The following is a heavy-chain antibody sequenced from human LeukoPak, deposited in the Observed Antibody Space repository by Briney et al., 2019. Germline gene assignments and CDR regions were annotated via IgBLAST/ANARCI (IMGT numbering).Heavy chain of an antibody. J-gene: IGHJ4*02. CDR1: GFTFSSYS. Sequence: QHWGSLRLSCAASGFTFSSYSMHWVRQAPGKGLEWVAVISYDGSNKYYADSVKGRFTISRDNSKNTLYLQMNSLRAEDTAVYYCARNDYGGNFDYWGQGTLVTVSS. D-gene: IGHD4-17*01. V-gene: IGHV3-30*03. CDR3: ARNDYGGNFDY. CDR2: ISYDGSNK.